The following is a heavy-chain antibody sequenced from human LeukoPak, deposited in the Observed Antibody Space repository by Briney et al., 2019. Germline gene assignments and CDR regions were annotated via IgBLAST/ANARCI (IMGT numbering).Heavy chain of an antibody. D-gene: IGHD3-9*01. J-gene: IGHJ6*02. CDR2: IYYSGTT. CDR1: GGPMSSSTYY. Sequence: PSETLSLTCTVSGGPMSSSTYYWAWSRQPPGKGLEWIGMIYYSGTTHYNPSLKSRVTISSDMSKSHFSLRLTSVTAADTAMYFCSRGILGYSDISAEWDYFSYGMDVWGQGTTVIVSS. CDR3: SRGILGYSDISAEWDYFSYGMDV. V-gene: IGHV4-39*02.